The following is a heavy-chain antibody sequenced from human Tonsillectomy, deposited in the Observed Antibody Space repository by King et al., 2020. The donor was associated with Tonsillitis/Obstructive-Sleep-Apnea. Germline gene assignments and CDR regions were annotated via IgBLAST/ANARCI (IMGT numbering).Heavy chain of an antibody. CDR3: ARKXTGGRQWXAXXEDDAFDI. Sequence: VQLVESGGGLIQPGGSLRLSCAASGFTVSSNYMSWVRQAPGKGLEWVSVIYSGGSTYYADSVKGRFTISXDNSKNTLYLQMNSLRAEDTAVYYWARKXTGGRQWXAXXEDDAFDIWGQXTXVTVSS. CDR2: IYSGGST. J-gene: IGHJ3*02. V-gene: IGHV3-53*01. D-gene: IGHD6-19*01. CDR1: GFTVSSNY.